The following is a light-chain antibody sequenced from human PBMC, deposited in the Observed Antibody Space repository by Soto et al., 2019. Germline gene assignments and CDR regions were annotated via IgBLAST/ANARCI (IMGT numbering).Light chain of an antibody. CDR2: GAS. J-gene: IGKJ1*01. Sequence: EIVLTQSPGTLSLSPGERATLSCRASQSVSSSYLAWYQQKPGQAPRLLIYGASSRATGIPSRFSGSGSGTDFTLTISCLQSEDFATYYCQQYYSYPLTFGQGTKVDIK. V-gene: IGKV3-20*01. CDR3: QQYYSYPLT. CDR1: QSVSSSY.